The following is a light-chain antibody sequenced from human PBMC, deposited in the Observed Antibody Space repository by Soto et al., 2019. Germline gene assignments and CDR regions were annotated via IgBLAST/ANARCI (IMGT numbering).Light chain of an antibody. Sequence: EIVMTQSPATLSVSPGERATLSCRASQSVSSNLAWYQQKPGQAPRLLIYGASTRATGIPARFSGSGSGTEFTPTISSLQSEDFALYYCQQYNNWPPIFTFGPGTKVDIK. CDR1: QSVSSN. CDR3: QQYNNWPPIFT. CDR2: GAS. V-gene: IGKV3-15*01. J-gene: IGKJ3*01.